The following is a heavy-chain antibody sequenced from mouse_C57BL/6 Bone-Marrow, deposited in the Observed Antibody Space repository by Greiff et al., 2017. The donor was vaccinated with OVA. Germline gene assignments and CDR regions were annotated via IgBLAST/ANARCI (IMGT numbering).Heavy chain of an antibody. J-gene: IGHJ2*01. CDR1: GYTFTSYW. V-gene: IGHV1-50*01. CDR2: IDPSGSYT. Sequence: VQLQQPGAELVKPGASVKLSCKASGYTFTSYWMQWVKQRPGQGLEWIGEIDPSGSYTNYNQKFKGKATLTVDTSSSTAYMQLSSLTSEDSAVYYCASGGYDYDVDYWGQGTTLTVSS. CDR3: ASGGYDYDVDY. D-gene: IGHD2-4*01.